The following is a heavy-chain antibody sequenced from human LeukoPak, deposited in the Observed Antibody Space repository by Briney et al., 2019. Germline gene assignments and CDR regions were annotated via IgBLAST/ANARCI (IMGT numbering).Heavy chain of an antibody. V-gene: IGHV4-34*01. Sequence: SETLSLTCAVYGGSFSGYYWSWIRQPPGKGLEWIGEINHSGSTNYNPSLKSRVTISVDTSKNQLSLKLSSVTAADTAVYYCARGFKRGVGGIGYWGQGTLVTVSS. D-gene: IGHD2-15*01. J-gene: IGHJ4*02. CDR3: ARGFKRGVGGIGY. CDR2: INHSGST. CDR1: GGSFSGYY.